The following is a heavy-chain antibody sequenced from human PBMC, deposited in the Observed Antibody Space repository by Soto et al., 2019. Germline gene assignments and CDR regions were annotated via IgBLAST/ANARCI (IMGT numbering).Heavy chain of an antibody. J-gene: IGHJ1*01. Sequence: EVQLLESGGGLVQPGGSLTLSCAASGFTFSSYAMSWVRQAPGKGLEWVSAISGSGDSTYYADSVKGRFTISRDNSKNTLYLQMISLRAEDTAVYYCAEVLGYYDGSGCGYFQHWGQGSLVTVSS. CDR3: AEVLGYYDGSGCGYFQH. CDR2: ISGSGDST. D-gene: IGHD3-22*01. V-gene: IGHV3-23*01. CDR1: GFTFSSYA.